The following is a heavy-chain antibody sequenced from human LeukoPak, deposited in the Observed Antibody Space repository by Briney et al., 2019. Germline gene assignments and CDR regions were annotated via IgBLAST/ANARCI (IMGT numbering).Heavy chain of an antibody. V-gene: IGHV1-2*02. CDR3: AREDGSGSYSNWFDP. D-gene: IGHD3-10*01. CDR1: GYTFTGYC. CDR2: INPNGGRT. Sequence: ASVKVSCKPSGYTFTGYCLNWVRQAPGQGLEWMGWINPNGGRTKFAQKIQDRVTMTRDTSISTAYMELSRLRSDDTAVYYCAREDGSGSYSNWFDPWGQGTLVTVSS. J-gene: IGHJ5*02.